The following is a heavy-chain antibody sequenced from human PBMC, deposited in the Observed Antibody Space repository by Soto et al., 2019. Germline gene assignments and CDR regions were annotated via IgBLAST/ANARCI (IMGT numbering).Heavy chain of an antibody. V-gene: IGHV1-24*01. CDR1: GYTLTELS. CDR3: AKDRASANPLGELSSDAFDI. CDR2: FDPEDGET. D-gene: IGHD3-16*02. J-gene: IGHJ3*02. Sequence: ASVKVSCKVSGYTLTELSMHWVRQAPGKGLEWMGGFDPEDGETIYAQKFQGRVTMTEDTSTDTAYMELSSLRSEDTAVYYCAKDRASANPLGELSSDAFDIWGQGTMVTVSS.